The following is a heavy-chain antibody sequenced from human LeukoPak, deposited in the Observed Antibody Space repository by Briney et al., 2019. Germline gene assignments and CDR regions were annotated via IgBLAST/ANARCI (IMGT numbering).Heavy chain of an antibody. D-gene: IGHD5-12*01. CDR3: AREVGGYSGYDSLHYYYYMDV. V-gene: IGHV4-61*01. CDR1: GGSVSSGSYY. J-gene: IGHJ6*03. Sequence: PSETLSLTCTVSGGSVSSGSYYWSWIRQPPGKGLEWIGYIYYSGSTNYNPSLKSRVTMSVDTSKNQFSLKLSSVTAADTAVYYCAREVGGYSGYDSLHYYYYMDVWGKGTTVTVSS. CDR2: IYYSGST.